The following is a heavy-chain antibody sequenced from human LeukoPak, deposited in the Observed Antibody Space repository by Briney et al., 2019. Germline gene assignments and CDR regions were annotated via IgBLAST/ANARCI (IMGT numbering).Heavy chain of an antibody. CDR3: ARQGRDGRKGNYFDY. Sequence: GESLKISCQGSGYSFASYWIAWVRQMPGKGLEWMGIIYPGDSDTRYSPSFQGQVTISADKSISTAYLQWSSLKASDTAMYYCARQGRDGRKGNYFDYWGQGTLVTVSS. D-gene: IGHD2-21*02. CDR1: GYSFASYW. V-gene: IGHV5-51*01. J-gene: IGHJ4*02. CDR2: IYPGDSDT.